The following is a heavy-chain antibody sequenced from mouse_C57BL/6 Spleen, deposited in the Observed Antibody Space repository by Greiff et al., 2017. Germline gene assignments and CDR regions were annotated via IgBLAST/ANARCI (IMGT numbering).Heavy chain of an antibody. D-gene: IGHD3-2*02. J-gene: IGHJ2*01. Sequence: VQLQQPGAELVMPGASVKLSCKASGYTFTSYWMHWVKQRPGQGLEWIGEIDPSDSYTNYNQKFKGKSTLTVDKSSSTAYMQLSSLTSEDSAVYYCARRGSGYGYFDYWGQGTTLTVSS. CDR2: IDPSDSYT. V-gene: IGHV1-69*01. CDR1: GYTFTSYW. CDR3: ARRGSGYGYFDY.